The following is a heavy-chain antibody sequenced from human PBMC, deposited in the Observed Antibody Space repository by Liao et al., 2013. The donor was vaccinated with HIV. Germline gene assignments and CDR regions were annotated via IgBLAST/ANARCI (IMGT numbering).Heavy chain of an antibody. CDR1: GGSISSYY. Sequence: QVQLQESGPGLVKPSETLSLTCTVSGGSISSYYWSWIRQPXGKGLEWIGRIYTSGSTNYNPSLKSRVSISVDTSKNQFSLKLSSVTAADTAVYYCARASDSTSSPFDYWAREPWSPSPQ. V-gene: IGHV4-4*07. D-gene: IGHD6-6*01. CDR3: ARASDSTSSPFDY. CDR2: IYTSGST. J-gene: IGHJ4*02.